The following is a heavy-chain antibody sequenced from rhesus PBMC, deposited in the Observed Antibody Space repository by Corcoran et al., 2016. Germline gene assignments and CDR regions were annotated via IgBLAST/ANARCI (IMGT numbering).Heavy chain of an antibody. Sequence: QVQLQESGPGLVKPSETLSLTCAVSGYSISSGYYWCWFRPPPGKGLEWLGHISSGGSNYLNPSLKSRVTLSVDTSKNQFSLKLSSVTAADTAVYYCASSRYSWNDDYAFDFWGQGLRVTVSS. J-gene: IGHJ3*01. V-gene: IGHV4S14*01. CDR3: ASSRYSWNDDYAFDF. D-gene: IGHD1-14*01. CDR2: ISSGGSN. CDR1: GYSISSGYY.